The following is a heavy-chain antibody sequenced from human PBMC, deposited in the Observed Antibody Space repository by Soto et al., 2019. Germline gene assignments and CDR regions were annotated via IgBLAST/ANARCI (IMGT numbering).Heavy chain of an antibody. Sequence: PSETLSLTCAVSGYSISSSNWWGWIRQPPGKGLEWIGYIYYSGSTYYNPSLKSRVTISVDTSKNQFSLKLSSVTAADTAVYYCARLLRYSGYDYYYYGMDVWGQGTTVTVSS. J-gene: IGHJ6*02. CDR2: IYYSGST. D-gene: IGHD5-12*01. CDR1: GYSISSSNW. V-gene: IGHV4-28*01. CDR3: ARLLRYSGYDYYYYGMDV.